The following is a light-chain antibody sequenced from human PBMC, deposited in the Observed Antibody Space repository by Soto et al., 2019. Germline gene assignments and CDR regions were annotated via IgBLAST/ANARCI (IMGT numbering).Light chain of an antibody. CDR1: QSASSY. V-gene: IGKV3-11*01. CDR2: DAS. Sequence: EIVLTQSPATLSLSPGERATLSCRASQSASSYLAWYQRKPGQAPRLLIYDASNRATGIPARFSGSGSGTDFTSTISSLEPEDFTVYYCQHRSNFGPGTKVDI. J-gene: IGKJ3*01. CDR3: QHRSN.